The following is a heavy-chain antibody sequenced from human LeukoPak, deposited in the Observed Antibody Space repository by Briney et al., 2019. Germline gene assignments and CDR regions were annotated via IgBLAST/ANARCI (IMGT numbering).Heavy chain of an antibody. Sequence: SRTLSLTCAVSGGSISSSNWWSWVRQPPGKGLEWIGEIYHSGSTNYNPSLKSRVTISVDKSKNQFSLKLSSVTAADTAVYYFAKISGYYDRSGRFDYWGQGTLVTFS. CDR2: IYHSGST. J-gene: IGHJ4*02. V-gene: IGHV4-4*02. CDR3: AKISGYYDRSGRFDY. D-gene: IGHD3-22*01. CDR1: GGSISSSNW.